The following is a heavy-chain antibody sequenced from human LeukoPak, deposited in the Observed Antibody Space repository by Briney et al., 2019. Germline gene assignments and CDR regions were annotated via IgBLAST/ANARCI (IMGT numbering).Heavy chain of an antibody. J-gene: IGHJ3*02. D-gene: IGHD3-16*01. CDR1: GFTFSSYA. CDR2: ISYDGSNK. CDR3: ARVTARGDGAFDI. V-gene: IGHV3-30*04. Sequence: GGSLRLSCAASGFTFSSYAMHWVRQAPGKGLEWVAVISYDGSNKYYADSVKGRFTISRDNSKNTLYLQMNSLRAEDTAVYYCARVTARGDGAFDIWGQGTMVTVSP.